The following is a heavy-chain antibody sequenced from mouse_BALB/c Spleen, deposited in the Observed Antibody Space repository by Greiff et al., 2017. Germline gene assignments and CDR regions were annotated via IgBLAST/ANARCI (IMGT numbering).Heavy chain of an antibody. V-gene: IGHV14-1*02. J-gene: IGHJ4*01. Sequence: EVQLQQSGAELVRPGALVKLSCKASGFNIKDYYMHWVKQRPEQGLEWIGWIDPENGNTIYDPKFQGKASITADTSSNTAYLQLSSLTSEDTAVYYCASCGYYAMDYWGQGTSVTVSS. CDR1: GFNIKDYY. CDR2: IDPENGNT. CDR3: ASCGYYAMDY.